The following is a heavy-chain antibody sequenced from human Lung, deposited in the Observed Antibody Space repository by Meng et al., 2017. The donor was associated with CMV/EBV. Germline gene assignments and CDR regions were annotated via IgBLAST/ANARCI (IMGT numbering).Heavy chain of an antibody. V-gene: IGHV3-20*04. CDR1: GFTFDDYG. CDR3: ARVGAARPGGVYYYYGMDV. CDR2: INWNGGST. D-gene: IGHD6-6*01. Sequence: SXAASGFTFDDYGMSWVRQAPGKGLEWVSGINWNGGSTGYADSVKGRFTISRDNAKNSLYLQMNSPRAEDTALYYCARVGAARPGGVYYYYGMDVWGQGTTVXVSS. J-gene: IGHJ6*02.